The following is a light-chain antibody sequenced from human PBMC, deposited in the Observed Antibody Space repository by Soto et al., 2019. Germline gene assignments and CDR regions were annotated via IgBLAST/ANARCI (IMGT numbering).Light chain of an antibody. J-gene: IGKJ2*02. CDR1: QSVSSY. CDR3: QQRSEWPLCT. Sequence: EVILTQSPGTLSLSPGDRATLSCRASQSVSSYLAWYQQKPGQAPRLLIYDVSNRATGIPARFSGSGSGTDFTLSISSLEPEDFAVYFCQQRSEWPLCTCSQGTK. CDR2: DVS. V-gene: IGKV3-11*01.